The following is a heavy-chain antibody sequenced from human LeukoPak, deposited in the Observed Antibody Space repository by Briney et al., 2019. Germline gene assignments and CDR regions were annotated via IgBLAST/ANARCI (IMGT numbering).Heavy chain of an antibody. V-gene: IGHV3-7*01. CDR1: GFTFTTYW. CDR2: INQDGTEK. Sequence: GESLRLSCAASGFTFTTYWMSWVRQAPGKGLEWVANINQDGTEKYYVDSVKGRFTISRDNAKNSLDLQMNSLRAEDTAVYFCARSLLSGSYYYGLDYWGQGTLVTVSS. J-gene: IGHJ4*02. D-gene: IGHD3-10*01. CDR3: ARSLLSGSYYYGLDY.